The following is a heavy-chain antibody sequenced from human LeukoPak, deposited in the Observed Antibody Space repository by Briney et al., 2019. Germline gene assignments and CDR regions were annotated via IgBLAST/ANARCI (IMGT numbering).Heavy chain of an antibody. CDR2: IVVGSGNT. Sequence: GTSVKVSCTASGFTFTSSAVQWVRLARGQGLVWIGWIVVGSGNTNYAQKFQETITITRDMSTSTAYMELSNLRSEDTAVYYCSILVGATGQVDYWGQGTLVTVSS. CDR3: SILVGATGQVDY. V-gene: IGHV1-58*01. J-gene: IGHJ4*02. D-gene: IGHD1-26*01. CDR1: GFTFTSSA.